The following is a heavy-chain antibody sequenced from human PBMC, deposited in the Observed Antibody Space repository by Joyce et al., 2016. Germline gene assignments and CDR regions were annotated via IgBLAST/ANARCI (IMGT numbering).Heavy chain of an antibody. V-gene: IGHV1-18*04. D-gene: IGHD2-2*01. Sequence: QVQLVQSVGEVKKPGASVKVSCKASGYTFTNHGISWVRQAPGQGLEWMCWISVYNGNTNLAQKYQGRVTVTTDTFTSTAYIELRTLRSDDTAVYYCARDKELYCSTTSCQDAADIWGQGTMVTVSS. CDR2: ISVYNGNT. J-gene: IGHJ3*02. CDR1: GYTFTNHG. CDR3: ARDKELYCSTTSCQDAADI.